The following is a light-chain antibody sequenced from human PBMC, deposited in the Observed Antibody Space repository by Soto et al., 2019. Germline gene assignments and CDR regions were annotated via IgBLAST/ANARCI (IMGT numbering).Light chain of an antibody. Sequence: QSALTQPASVSGSPGQSITISCTGTSSDVGGYNYVSWYQQHPGKAPKLMIYEVSNRPSGVSNRFSGSKSDNTASLTISGLQAEDEADYYCSSYTRSNTLVFGGGTQLTVL. J-gene: IGLJ2*01. CDR2: EVS. CDR3: SSYTRSNTLV. CDR1: SSDVGGYNY. V-gene: IGLV2-14*01.